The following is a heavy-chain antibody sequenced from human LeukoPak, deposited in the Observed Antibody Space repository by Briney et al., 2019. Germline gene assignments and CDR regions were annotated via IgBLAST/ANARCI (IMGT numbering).Heavy chain of an antibody. V-gene: IGHV4-4*07. CDR1: ADSISSYY. Sequence: SETLSLTCTVSADSISSYYWSWIRQPAGKGLEWIGRIYTSGTTNYNPSLKSRVTMSIDTSKNQFSLKLTSVTAADTAVYYCARDSRTLSSGWLDRFDPWGQGTLVTVSS. J-gene: IGHJ5*02. CDR3: ARDSRTLSSGWLDRFDP. D-gene: IGHD6-19*01. CDR2: IYTSGTT.